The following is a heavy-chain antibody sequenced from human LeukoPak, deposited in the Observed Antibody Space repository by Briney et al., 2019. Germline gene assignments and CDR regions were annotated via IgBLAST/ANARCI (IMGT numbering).Heavy chain of an antibody. Sequence: ASVKVSCKTSGYTFTNYYMHWVRQAPGQGLEWMGIINRSGTSTTYAQKFQGRVTMTRDTSTSTDFMELSSLRSEDTAVYYCARHDLGGSSPFDYWGQGALVTVSS. CDR3: ARHDLGGSSPFDY. D-gene: IGHD2-15*01. CDR2: INRSGTST. CDR1: GYTFTNYY. V-gene: IGHV1-46*01. J-gene: IGHJ4*02.